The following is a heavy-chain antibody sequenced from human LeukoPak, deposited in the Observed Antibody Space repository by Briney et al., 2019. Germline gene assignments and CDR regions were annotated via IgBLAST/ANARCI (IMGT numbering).Heavy chain of an antibody. J-gene: IGHJ4*02. CDR2: IYYIGST. Sequence: PLETLSLTCTVSGGSISSYYWSWIRQPPGKGLEWIGYIYYIGSTNYNPSLKSRVTISVDTSKNQFSLKLSSVTAADTAVYYCARVSSGSYYGLLGTSFDYWGQGTPVTVSS. D-gene: IGHD1-26*01. CDR1: GGSISSYY. CDR3: ARVSSGSYYGLLGTSFDY. V-gene: IGHV4-59*01.